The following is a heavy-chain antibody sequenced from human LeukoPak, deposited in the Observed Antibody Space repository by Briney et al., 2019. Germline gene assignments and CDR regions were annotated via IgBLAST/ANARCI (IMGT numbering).Heavy chain of an antibody. J-gene: IGHJ6*02. V-gene: IGHV4-59*01. CDR1: GGSISSYY. CDR2: IYYSGST. CDR3: ARAAHSSSWYSYYYYGMDV. D-gene: IGHD6-13*01. Sequence: PSETLSLTCTVSGGSISSYYWSWIRQPLGKGLEWIGYIYYSGSTNYNPSLKSRVTISVDTSKNQFSLKLSSVTAADTAVYYCARAAHSSSWYSYYYYGMDVWGQGTTVTVSS.